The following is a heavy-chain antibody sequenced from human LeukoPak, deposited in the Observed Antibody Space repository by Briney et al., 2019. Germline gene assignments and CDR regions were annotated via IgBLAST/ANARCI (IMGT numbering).Heavy chain of an antibody. CDR3: AKLKRVGIAPFDD. CDR1: GFTFSHFA. D-gene: IGHD3-10*01. CDR2: ISGSGNKT. J-gene: IGHJ4*02. V-gene: IGHV3-23*01. Sequence: SGGSLRLSCAASGFTFSHFAMSWVRQAPGKGLHWVSTISGSGNKTYDADSVKGRFTISRDNSKNTLYLQMTGLRAEDTAVYYCAKLKRVGIAPFDDWGQGTLVTVSS.